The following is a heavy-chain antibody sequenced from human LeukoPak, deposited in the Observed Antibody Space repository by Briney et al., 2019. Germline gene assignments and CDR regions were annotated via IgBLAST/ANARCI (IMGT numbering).Heavy chain of an antibody. J-gene: IGHJ4*02. D-gene: IGHD1-26*01. CDR3: ARDYSGRAYFDY. CDR2: ISSSSNYI. V-gene: IGHV3-21*01. Sequence: GGSLRLSCAASGFTFSSYSMNWVRQAPGKGLEWVSSISSSSNYIYYADSVKGRFTISRDNAKNSLYLQMNSLRAEDTAVYYCARDYSGRAYFDYWGQGTLVTVSS. CDR1: GFTFSSYS.